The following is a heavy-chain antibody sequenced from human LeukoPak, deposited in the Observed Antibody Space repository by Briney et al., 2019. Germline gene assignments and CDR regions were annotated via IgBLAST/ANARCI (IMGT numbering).Heavy chain of an antibody. J-gene: IGHJ4*02. CDR2: ISWDGGST. V-gene: IGHV3-43*01. Sequence: PGGSLRLSCAASGFTFDDYTMHWVRQAPGKGLEWVSLISWDGGSTYYADSVKGRFTISRDNSKNSLYLQMNSPRTEDTALYYCAKEDLGYFDYWGQGTLVTVSS. D-gene: IGHD3/OR15-3a*01. CDR3: AKEDLGYFDY. CDR1: GFTFDDYT.